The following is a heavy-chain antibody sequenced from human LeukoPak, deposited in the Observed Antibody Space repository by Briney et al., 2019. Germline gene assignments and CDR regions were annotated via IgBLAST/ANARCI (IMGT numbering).Heavy chain of an antibody. Sequence: GGSLRLSCAASGFTFSSYGMHWVRQAPGKGLEWVAVISYDGSNKYYADSVKGRFTISRDNSKNTLYLQRNSLRAEDTAVYYCAKDSGPADGGEWEEGGYFDYWGQGTLVTVSS. V-gene: IGHV3-30*18. CDR2: ISYDGSNK. J-gene: IGHJ4*02. D-gene: IGHD6-13*01. CDR3: AKDSGPADGGEWEEGGYFDY. CDR1: GFTFSSYG.